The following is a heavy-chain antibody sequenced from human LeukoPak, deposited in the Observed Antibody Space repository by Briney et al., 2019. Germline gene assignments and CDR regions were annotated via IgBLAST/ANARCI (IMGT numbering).Heavy chain of an antibody. J-gene: IGHJ4*02. CDR1: GFTFSSYS. Sequence: GGSLRLSCAASGFTFSSYSMNWVRQAPGKGLVWVSRINSDGSSTSYADSVKGRFTISRDNAKNTLYLQMNSLRAEDTAVYYCARDLRDGYNFVDYWGQGTLVTVSS. CDR2: INSDGSST. CDR3: ARDLRDGYNFVDY. D-gene: IGHD5-24*01. V-gene: IGHV3-74*01.